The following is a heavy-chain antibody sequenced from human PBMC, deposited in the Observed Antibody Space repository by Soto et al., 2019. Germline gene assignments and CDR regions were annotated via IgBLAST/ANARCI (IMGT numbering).Heavy chain of an antibody. D-gene: IGHD2-15*01. CDR3: ARGYCSGGSCPDFDY. CDR1: GGTFSSYA. Sequence: GASVKVSCKASGGTFSSYAISWVRQAPGQGLEWMGGIIPIFGTANYAQKFQGRVTITADESTSTAYMELSSLRSEDTAVYYCARGYCSGGSCPDFDYWGQGTLVTVSS. V-gene: IGHV1-69*13. CDR2: IIPIFGTA. J-gene: IGHJ4*02.